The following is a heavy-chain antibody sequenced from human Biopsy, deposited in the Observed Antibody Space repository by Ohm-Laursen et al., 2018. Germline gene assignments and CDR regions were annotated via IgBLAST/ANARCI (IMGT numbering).Heavy chain of an antibody. J-gene: IGHJ6*02. CDR1: GGSFSGYY. V-gene: IGHV4-34*01. D-gene: IGHD3-16*01. CDR2: INHRGST. CDR3: ARAVDYYDPYYYYGLDV. Sequence: SDTLSLTCAVSGGSFSGYYWSWIRQPPGKGLEWIGEINHRGSTNYNPSLKSRVTISVDTSKNQFSLKLRCVTAADTAVYYCARAVDYYDPYYYYGLDVWGQGTTVTVSS.